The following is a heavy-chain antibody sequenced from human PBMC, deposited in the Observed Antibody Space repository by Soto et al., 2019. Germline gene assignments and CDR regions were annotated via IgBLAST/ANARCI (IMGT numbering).Heavy chain of an antibody. CDR3: AKDHSSRLVVVAATCFDY. CDR1: GFTFSSYA. CDR2: ISGSGGST. V-gene: IGHV3-23*01. J-gene: IGHJ4*02. Sequence: LSLTCAASGFTFSSYAMSWVRQAPGKGLEWVSAISGSGGSTYYADSVKGRFTISRDNSKNTLYLQMNSLRAEDTAVYYCAKDHSSRLVVVAATCFDYWGQGTLVTVSS. D-gene: IGHD2-15*01.